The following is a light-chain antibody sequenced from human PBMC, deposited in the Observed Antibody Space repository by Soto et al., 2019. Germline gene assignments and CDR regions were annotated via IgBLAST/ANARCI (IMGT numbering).Light chain of an antibody. Sequence: DSQLTKCPSFLSGSVGDRVTITCRASQGISSYLAWYQQKPGKAPKLLIYAASTLQSGVPSRFSGSGSGTEFTLTISSLQPEDFATYYCQQLNSYPLTFGGGTKVDIK. V-gene: IGKV1-9*01. J-gene: IGKJ4*01. CDR1: QGISSY. CDR3: QQLNSYPLT. CDR2: AAS.